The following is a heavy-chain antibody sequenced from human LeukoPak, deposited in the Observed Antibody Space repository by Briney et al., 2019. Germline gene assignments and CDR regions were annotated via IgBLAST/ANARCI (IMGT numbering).Heavy chain of an antibody. J-gene: IGHJ4*02. CDR2: ISGSGGST. Sequence: GGSLRLSCAASGFTFSSYAMSWVRQAPGKGLEWVSAISGSGGSTYYADSVKGRFTISRDNSKNTLYLQMNSLRAEDTAIYYCAKGYSMVTYNFESWGQGTLVTVSS. CDR3: AKGYSMVTYNFES. CDR1: GFTFSSYA. D-gene: IGHD5-18*01. V-gene: IGHV3-23*01.